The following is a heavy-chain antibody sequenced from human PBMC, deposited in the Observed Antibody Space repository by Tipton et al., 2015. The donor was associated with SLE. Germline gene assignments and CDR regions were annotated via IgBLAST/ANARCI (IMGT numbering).Heavy chain of an antibody. V-gene: IGHV1-69*06. CDR1: GYTFSSYG. Sequence: QLVQSGAEVKKPGASVKVSCKASGYTFSSYGISWVRQAPGQGLEWMGRIIPIFGTANYAQKFQGRVTITADKSTSTAYMELSSLRSEDTAVYYCARSEMATIKDFLDYWGRGTLVTVSS. CDR2: IIPIFGTA. CDR3: ARSEMATIKDFLDY. J-gene: IGHJ4*02. D-gene: IGHD5-24*01.